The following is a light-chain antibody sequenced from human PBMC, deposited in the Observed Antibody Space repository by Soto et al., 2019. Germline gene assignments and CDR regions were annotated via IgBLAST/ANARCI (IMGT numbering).Light chain of an antibody. CDR3: QHYNSYWT. CDR2: DAS. CDR1: QSISSW. J-gene: IGKJ1*01. Sequence: DIQMTQSPSTLSASVGDRVTITCRASQSISSWLAWYQQKPGKAPNLLIYDASALESGVPSRFSGSGSGTDFTLTISSLQPEDFATYYCQHYNSYWTFGQGTKVDIK. V-gene: IGKV1-5*01.